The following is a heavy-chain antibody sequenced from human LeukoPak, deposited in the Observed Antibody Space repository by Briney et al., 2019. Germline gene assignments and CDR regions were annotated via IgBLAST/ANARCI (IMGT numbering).Heavy chain of an antibody. CDR1: GFTFSNFI. CDR3: VKDLRGCSGGRCYTDY. D-gene: IGHD2-15*01. J-gene: IGHJ4*02. Sequence: AGGSLRLSCAASGFTFSNFIMNWVRQAPGKGLEWVSFISSTSSTIYYADSVKGRFTISRDNAKNSLYLKMNSLRDEDTAVYYCVKDLRGCSGGRCYTDYWGQGTLVTVSS. CDR2: ISSTSSTI. V-gene: IGHV3-48*02.